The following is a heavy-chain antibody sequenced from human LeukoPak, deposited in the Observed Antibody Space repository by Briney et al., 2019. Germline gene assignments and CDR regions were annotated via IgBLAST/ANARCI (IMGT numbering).Heavy chain of an antibody. J-gene: IGHJ4*02. D-gene: IGHD3-16*01. CDR2: INPTTGGT. V-gene: IGHV1-2*06. CDR3: ATLGEDNTDTPFDY. Sequence: ASVKVSCKTSGYTFIDYYIHWIRQAPGQGLEWMRRINPTTGGTDFAQKFQGKVSMTRDTSISTAYMELSRLGSDDTAVYYCATLGEDNTDTPFDYWGQGTLVTVSS. CDR1: GYTFIDYY.